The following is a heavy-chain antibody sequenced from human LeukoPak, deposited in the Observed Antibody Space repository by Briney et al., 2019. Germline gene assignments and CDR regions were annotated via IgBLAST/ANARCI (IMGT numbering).Heavy chain of an antibody. J-gene: IGHJ4*02. D-gene: IGHD3-22*01. CDR1: GGSISGYY. V-gene: IGHV4-34*01. CDR2: INHSGST. CDR3: ARGPTYYYDSSGYYFFDY. Sequence: SETLSLTCTVSGGSISGYYWSWIRQPPGKGLEWIGEINHSGSTNYNPSLKSRVTISVDTSKNQFSLKLSSVTAADTAVYYCARGPTYYYDSSGYYFFDYWGQGTLVTVSS.